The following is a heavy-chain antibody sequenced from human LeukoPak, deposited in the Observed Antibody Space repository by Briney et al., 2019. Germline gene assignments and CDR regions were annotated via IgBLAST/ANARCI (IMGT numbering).Heavy chain of an antibody. Sequence: KSGGSLRLSCAASGFTFSSYSMNWVRQAPGKGLEWVSSISSSSSYIYYADSVKGRFTISRDNAKNSLYLQMNSLRAEDTAVYYCARAVQYYYDSSGYYVDYWGQGTLVTVSS. V-gene: IGHV3-21*01. CDR3: ARAVQYYYDSSGYYVDY. J-gene: IGHJ4*02. CDR2: ISSSSSYI. D-gene: IGHD3-22*01. CDR1: GFTFSSYS.